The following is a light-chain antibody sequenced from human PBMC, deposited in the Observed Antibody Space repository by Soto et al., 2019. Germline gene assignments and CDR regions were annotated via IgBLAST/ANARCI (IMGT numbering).Light chain of an antibody. CDR1: QNISNF. CDR3: RQSYSTWT. CDR2: IAS. Sequence: DIQMTQCPPSLSASVGDRVTITCRASQNISNFLNWYQQKPGKAPKLLIYIASSLQSGVPSRFSGSGSGTDFTLTISSLQPEDFATYYCRQSYSTWTFGQGTKVDMK. J-gene: IGKJ1*01. V-gene: IGKV1-39*01.